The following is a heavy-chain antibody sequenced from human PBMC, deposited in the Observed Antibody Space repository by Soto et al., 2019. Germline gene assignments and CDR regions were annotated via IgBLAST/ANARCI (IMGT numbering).Heavy chain of an antibody. CDR3: ADSVPAATHYDYYDMDV. CDR2: ISVRDDTT. V-gene: IGHV3-23*01. CDR1: GFTFTYYS. Sequence: EVQLLESGGGLVQPGGSLRLSCVASSGFTFTYYSMSWVRQAPGKGLEWVAHISVRDDTTYYADAVKGRFTISRDNFKSTLYLEMNSLRADDTAVYYCADSVPAATHYDYYDMDVWGQGTTVTVSS. D-gene: IGHD2-2*01. J-gene: IGHJ6*02.